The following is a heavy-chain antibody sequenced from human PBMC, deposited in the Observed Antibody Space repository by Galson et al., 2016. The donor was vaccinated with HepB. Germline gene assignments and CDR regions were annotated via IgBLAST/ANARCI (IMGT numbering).Heavy chain of an antibody. D-gene: IGHD3-10*01. V-gene: IGHV3-23*01. CDR2: ISGRGGGT. CDR1: GFSFSSYA. CDR3: AKDIWICFGSGTHGFFDY. J-gene: IGHJ4*02. Sequence: SLRLSCAASGFSFSSYAMSWVRQAPGKGLEWVSLISGRGGGTNYAKSVKGRFTISRDNSKNILFLQTKRLRAEDTAVYYCAKDIWICFGSGTHGFFDYWGPGTLVTVSS.